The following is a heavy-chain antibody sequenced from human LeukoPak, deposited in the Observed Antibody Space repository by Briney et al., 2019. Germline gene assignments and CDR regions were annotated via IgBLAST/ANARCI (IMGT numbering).Heavy chain of an antibody. Sequence: GGSLRLSCAASGFTFNRYWMHWVRQAPGKGLVWVSRISPDGNSATYADSVKGRFTISRDNAKNTLYLQMNSLRAEDSAVYYCARGETDPGVFWSGYYTRHFDYWGQGTLVTVSS. J-gene: IGHJ4*02. CDR2: ISPDGNSA. V-gene: IGHV3-74*03. D-gene: IGHD3-3*01. CDR1: GFTFNRYW. CDR3: ARGETDPGVFWSGYYTRHFDY.